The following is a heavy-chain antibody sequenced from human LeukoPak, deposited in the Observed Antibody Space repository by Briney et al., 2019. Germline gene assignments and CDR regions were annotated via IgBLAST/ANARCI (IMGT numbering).Heavy chain of an antibody. CDR1: GYTFTSYY. CDR3: ARDPVTIFGVVIRGRWFDP. D-gene: IGHD3-3*01. Sequence: GASVKVSCKASGYTFTSYYMHWVRQAPGQGLEWMGIINPSGGSTSYAQKFQGRVTMNRHTSTSTVYMELSSLRSEDTAVYYCARDPVTIFGVVIRGRWFDPWGQGTLVTVSS. J-gene: IGHJ5*02. V-gene: IGHV1-46*01. CDR2: INPSGGST.